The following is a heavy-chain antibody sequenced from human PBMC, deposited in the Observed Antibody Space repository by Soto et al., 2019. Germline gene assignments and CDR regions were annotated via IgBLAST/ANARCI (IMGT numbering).Heavy chain of an antibody. CDR2: IDWDDDK. V-gene: IGHV2-70*04. D-gene: IGHD4-17*01. J-gene: IGHJ3*02. CDR1: GFSLTTSGMR. CDR3: ARNGATVVNAFDI. Sequence: SSPTLVNPRQTLTLTCTFSGFSLTTSGMRVSWMRQPPGTALEWLARIDWDDDKFYSTSLKTRLTISKDTSKNQVVLTMTNMDPVDTATYYCARNGATVVNAFDIWGQGTMVTVSS.